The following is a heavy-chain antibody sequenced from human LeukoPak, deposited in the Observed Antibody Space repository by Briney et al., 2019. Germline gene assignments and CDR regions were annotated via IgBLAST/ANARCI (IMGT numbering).Heavy chain of an antibody. Sequence: ASVKVSCKASGYTFTGYYMHWVRQAPGQGLEWMGWINTNTGNPTYAQGFTGRFVFSLDTSVSTAYLQISSLKAEDTAVYYCARAAVAGPNYYYYGMDVWGQGTTVTVSS. J-gene: IGHJ6*02. V-gene: IGHV7-4-1*02. D-gene: IGHD6-19*01. CDR2: INTNTGNP. CDR1: GYTFTGYY. CDR3: ARAAVAGPNYYYYGMDV.